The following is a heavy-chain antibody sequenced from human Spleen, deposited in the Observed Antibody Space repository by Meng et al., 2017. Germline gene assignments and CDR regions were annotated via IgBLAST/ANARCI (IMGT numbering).Heavy chain of an antibody. Sequence: ASVKVSCKASGYSFTDYYIHWLRQAPGQGLEWMGRINPNSGGTNYAQKFQGRVTMTRDMSISTANMELSSLRSDDTAMYYCALCGGDCYIADYWGQGTLVTVSS. CDR3: ALCGGDCYIADY. D-gene: IGHD2-21*02. CDR1: GYSFTDYY. J-gene: IGHJ4*02. CDR2: INPNSGGT. V-gene: IGHV1-2*06.